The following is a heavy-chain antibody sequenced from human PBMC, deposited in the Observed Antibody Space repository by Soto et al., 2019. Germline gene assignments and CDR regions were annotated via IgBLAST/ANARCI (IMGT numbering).Heavy chain of an antibody. CDR1: GYTFTGYY. V-gene: IGHV1-2*04. J-gene: IGHJ5*02. Sequence: ASVKVSCKASGYTFTGYYMHWVRQAPGQGLEWMGWINPNSGGTNYAQKFQGWVTMTRDTSISTAYMELSRLRSDDTAVYYCARGHNYYDSSGYSTVWFDPWGQGTLVTSPQ. D-gene: IGHD3-22*01. CDR3: ARGHNYYDSSGYSTVWFDP. CDR2: INPNSGGT.